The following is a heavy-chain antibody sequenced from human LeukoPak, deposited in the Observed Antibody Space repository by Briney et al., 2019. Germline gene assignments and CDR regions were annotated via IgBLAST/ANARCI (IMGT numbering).Heavy chain of an antibody. J-gene: IGHJ4*02. V-gene: IGHV3-30*18. CDR3: AKDVCGGDCYCFDY. Sequence: GGSLRLSCAASGFTFSSYGMHWVRQAPGKGLEWVAVTSYDGSNKYYADSVKGRFTISRDNSKNTLYLQMNSLRAEDTAVYYCAKDVCGGDCYCFDYWGQGTLVTVSS. CDR1: GFTFSSYG. CDR2: TSYDGSNK. D-gene: IGHD2-21*02.